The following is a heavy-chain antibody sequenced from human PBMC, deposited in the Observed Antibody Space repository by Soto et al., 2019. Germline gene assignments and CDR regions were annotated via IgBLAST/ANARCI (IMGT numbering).Heavy chain of an antibody. Sequence: EVQLLESGGALVQPGGSLRLSCAASGFTFKDFAMSWVRLAPGRGLEWVSGISGSGVSTYYAASVKGRFTISRDNSKITVYLQMNGLRDEDTAIYYCARDRTFNFYYGMDVWGQGTTVTVSS. CDR1: GFTFKDFA. CDR2: ISGSGVST. CDR3: ARDRTFNFYYGMDV. V-gene: IGHV3-23*01. J-gene: IGHJ6*02.